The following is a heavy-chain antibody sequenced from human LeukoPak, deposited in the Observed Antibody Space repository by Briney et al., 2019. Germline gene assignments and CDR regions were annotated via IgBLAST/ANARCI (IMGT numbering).Heavy chain of an antibody. J-gene: IGHJ3*02. CDR2: MNPNSGNT. CDR3: ASAVEHTFNDAFAI. Sequence: ASVKVSCKASGYTFTSYDINWVRQATGQGLEWTGWMNPNSGNTGYAQKFQGRVTITRNTSISTAYMELSSLRSEDTAVYYCASAVEHTFNDAFAIWGQGTMVTVSS. V-gene: IGHV1-8*03. CDR1: GYTFTSYD. D-gene: IGHD2-21*01.